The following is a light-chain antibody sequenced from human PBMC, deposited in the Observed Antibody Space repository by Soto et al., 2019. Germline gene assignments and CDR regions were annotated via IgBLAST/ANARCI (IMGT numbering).Light chain of an antibody. J-gene: IGLJ2*01. Sequence: QSVLTQPPSVTGAPGQRVTISCTGCNSNIGAGYDVHWYRQFPGTAPKLLIYGNINRPSGVPDRFSGSKSGTSASLAITGLQAEDEAHYYCHSFDSRLIGLLFGGGTKLTVL. CDR2: GNI. V-gene: IGLV1-40*01. CDR3: HSFDSRLIGLL. CDR1: NSNIGAGYD.